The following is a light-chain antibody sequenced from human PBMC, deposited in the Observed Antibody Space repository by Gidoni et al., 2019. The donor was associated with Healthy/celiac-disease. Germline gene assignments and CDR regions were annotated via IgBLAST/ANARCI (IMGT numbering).Light chain of an antibody. J-gene: IGKJ3*01. Sequence: PSSLSASVGDRVTITCRASQGISSYLAWYQQKPRKAPKLLIYAASTLQSGVPSRFSGSGSGTDFTLTISSLQPEDFATYYCQQLNSYPLTFGPGTKVDIK. CDR1: QGISSY. CDR3: QQLNSYPLT. CDR2: AAS. V-gene: IGKV1-9*01.